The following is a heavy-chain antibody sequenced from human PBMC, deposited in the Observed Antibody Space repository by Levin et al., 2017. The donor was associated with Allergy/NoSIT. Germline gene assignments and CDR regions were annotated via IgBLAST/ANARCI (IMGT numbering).Heavy chain of an antibody. CDR3: ASIGGYWYFDL. J-gene: IGHJ2*01. Sequence: GGSLRLSCAASGFTFSSYWMSWVRQAPGKGLEWVANIKQDGSEKYYVDSVKGRFTISRDNAKNSLYLQMNSLRAEDTAVYYCASIGGYWYFDLWGRGTLVTVS. D-gene: IGHD1-26*01. CDR2: IKQDGSEK. V-gene: IGHV3-7*01. CDR1: GFTFSSYW.